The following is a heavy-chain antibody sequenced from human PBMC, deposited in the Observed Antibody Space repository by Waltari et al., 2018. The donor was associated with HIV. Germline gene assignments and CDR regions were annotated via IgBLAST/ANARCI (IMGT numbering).Heavy chain of an antibody. CDR2: IIPIFGTA. CDR1: GGTFSSYA. CDR3: ARGGITMVRGVPTHDAFDI. J-gene: IGHJ3*02. Sequence: QVQLVQSGAEVKKPGSSVKVSCKASGGTFSSYAISWVRQAPGQGLEWMGGIIPIFGTANYAQKFQGRVTITADESTSTAYMELSSLRSEDTAVYYCARGGITMVRGVPTHDAFDIWGQGTMVTVSS. D-gene: IGHD3-10*01. V-gene: IGHV1-69*01.